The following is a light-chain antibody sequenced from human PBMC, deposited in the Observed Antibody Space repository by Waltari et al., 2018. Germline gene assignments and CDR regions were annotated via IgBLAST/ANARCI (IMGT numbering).Light chain of an antibody. J-gene: IGLJ2*01. Sequence: SSELTQDPAVSVALGQTVKITCQGDSLQNSYTSWYQKKPGQAPILFIPGQNNRPSGIPDRFSGTGSRDTASLTITGAQAEDEADYFCGSRDATGDHVLFGGGTKLTVL. CDR1: SLQNSY. V-gene: IGLV3-19*01. CDR2: GQN. CDR3: GSRDATGDHVL.